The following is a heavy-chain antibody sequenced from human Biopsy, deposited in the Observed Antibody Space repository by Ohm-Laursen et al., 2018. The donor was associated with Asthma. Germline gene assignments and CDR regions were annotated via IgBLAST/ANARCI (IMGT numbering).Heavy chain of an antibody. CDR3: ARGDSSNWSHYYFDY. Sequence: PLRLSCAASGFAVSRDHMFWVRQAPGKGLEWVSVIYRGGPSHTADPVRGRFTISRDYSKNTLYLQMHSLRAEDTAVYYCARGDSSNWSHYYFDYWGQGTLVTVSS. V-gene: IGHV3-53*01. J-gene: IGHJ4*02. D-gene: IGHD3-22*01. CDR2: IYRGGPS. CDR1: GFAVSRDH.